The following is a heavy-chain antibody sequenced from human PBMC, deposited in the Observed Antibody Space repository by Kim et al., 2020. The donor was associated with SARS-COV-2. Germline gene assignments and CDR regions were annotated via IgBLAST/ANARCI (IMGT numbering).Heavy chain of an antibody. CDR2: ITWKSGNI. D-gene: IGHD3-22*01. J-gene: IGHJ4*02. V-gene: IGHV3-9*01. Sequence: GGSLRLSCAASGFTFDDYAMHWVRQPPGKGLEWVSGITWKSGNIGYADSVKGRFTISRDNAKNSVYLQMNSLRVEDTAFYYCAKGTLYFHESSGYYFDHWGQGALVTVSS. CDR1: GFTFDDYA. CDR3: AKGTLYFHESSGYYFDH.